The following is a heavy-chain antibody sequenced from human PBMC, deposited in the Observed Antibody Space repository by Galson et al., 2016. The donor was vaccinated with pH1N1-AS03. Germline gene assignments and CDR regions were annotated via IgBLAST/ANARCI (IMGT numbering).Heavy chain of an antibody. V-gene: IGHV3-30-3*01. Sequence: ASGFMFTHYSMHWVRQAPGKGLEWVAVMSYEGTTTYYADSVKGRFTISRDNSKNTLYLQMNGLRTEDTALYYCAREEGGFGSNWLQTDAFDIWGQGTMVTVSS. CDR2: MSYEGTTT. CDR3: AREEGGFGSNWLQTDAFDI. CDR1: GFMFTHYS. D-gene: IGHD6-13*01. J-gene: IGHJ3*02.